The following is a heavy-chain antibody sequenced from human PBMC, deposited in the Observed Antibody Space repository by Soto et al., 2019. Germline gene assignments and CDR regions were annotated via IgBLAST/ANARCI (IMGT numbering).Heavy chain of an antibody. Sequence: QVQLQQWGAGLLKPSETLSLTCAVYGGSFSGYYWSWSRQPPGKGLEWIGEINHSGSTNYNPSLKSRVTISVDASKNQCSLKMSYVTAADTAVYYCARDRRDCSGGSCYIDYWGQGTLVTVSS. D-gene: IGHD2-15*01. V-gene: IGHV4-34*01. CDR3: ARDRRDCSGGSCYIDY. J-gene: IGHJ4*02. CDR1: GGSFSGYY. CDR2: INHSGST.